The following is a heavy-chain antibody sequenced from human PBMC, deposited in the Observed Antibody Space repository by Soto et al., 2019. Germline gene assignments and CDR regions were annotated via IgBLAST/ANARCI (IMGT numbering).Heavy chain of an antibody. CDR1: GFTFSDYY. V-gene: IGHV3-11*01. J-gene: IGHJ4*02. CDR2: ITSSGSTI. D-gene: IGHD3-10*01. Sequence: GGSLRLSCAASGFTFSDYYMSWIRQAPGKGLEWISYITSSGSTIYYADSVKGRFTISRDNAKNSLYLQMNSLGADDTAVYYCARAPRGNYGYPSYFDYWGQGTLVTVSS. CDR3: ARAPRGNYGYPSYFDY.